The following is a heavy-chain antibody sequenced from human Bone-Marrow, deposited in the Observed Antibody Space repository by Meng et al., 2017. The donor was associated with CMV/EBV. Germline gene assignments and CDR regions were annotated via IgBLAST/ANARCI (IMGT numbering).Heavy chain of an antibody. Sequence: ASVKVSCKASGYTFTSYYMHWVRQAPGQGLEWMGIINPSGGSTSYAQKFQGRVTMTMDTSTSTVYMELSSLRSEDTAVYYCARDLGGGLQYTYYYYGMDVWGQGTTVTVSS. CDR1: GYTFTSYY. CDR3: ARDLGGGLQYTYYYYGMDV. CDR2: INPSGGST. J-gene: IGHJ6*02. D-gene: IGHD3-16*01. V-gene: IGHV1-46*01.